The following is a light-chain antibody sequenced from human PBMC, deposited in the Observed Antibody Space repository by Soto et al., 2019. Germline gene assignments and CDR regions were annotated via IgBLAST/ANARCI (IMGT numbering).Light chain of an antibody. Sequence: EFVLKRSQGTLSLSQVKTATLSYHDSQSLANSFIAWYQQKPGQAPRLLIYDTSSRASGIPDRFSGSGSGTDFTPSISRLETEDVAVFYCQQYGTSEIIFGQGTRLEIK. CDR1: QSLANSF. J-gene: IGKJ5*01. V-gene: IGKV3-20*01. CDR3: QQYGTSEII. CDR2: DTS.